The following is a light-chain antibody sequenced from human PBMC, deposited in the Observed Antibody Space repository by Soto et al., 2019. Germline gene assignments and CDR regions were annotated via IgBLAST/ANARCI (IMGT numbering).Light chain of an antibody. Sequence: QSVLTQPPSASATPGQRVTMSCSGSNIGSRSIYWYQHLPGTAPKLLIYSTDLRPSGVPDRFSGFKSGTSASLAISGLQSEDEANYYCATWDDSLNGWVFGGGTKLTVL. V-gene: IGLV1-44*01. CDR1: SNIGSRS. CDR2: STD. J-gene: IGLJ3*02. CDR3: ATWDDSLNGWV.